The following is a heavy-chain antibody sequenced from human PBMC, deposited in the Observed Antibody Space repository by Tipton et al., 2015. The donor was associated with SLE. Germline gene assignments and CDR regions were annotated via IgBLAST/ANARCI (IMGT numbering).Heavy chain of an antibody. Sequence: TLSLTCAVSGYSISSGYYWGWIRQPPGKGLEWIGSIYHSGSTYYNPSLKSRVTISVDTSKNQFSLKLSSVTAADTAVYYCAREGTMTYYGFDYWGQGTLVTVSS. J-gene: IGHJ4*02. V-gene: IGHV4-38-2*02. D-gene: IGHD1-7*01. CDR2: IYHSGST. CDR3: AREGTMTYYGFDY. CDR1: GYSISSGYY.